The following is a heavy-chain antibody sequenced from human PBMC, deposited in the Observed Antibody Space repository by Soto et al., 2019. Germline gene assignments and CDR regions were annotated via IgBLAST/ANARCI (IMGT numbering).Heavy chain of an antibody. J-gene: IGHJ3*02. CDR1: GFTFSSYG. V-gene: IGHV3-30*18. D-gene: IGHD3-22*01. Sequence: QVQLVESGGGVVQPGRSLRLSCAASGFTFSSYGMHWVRQAPGKGLEWVAVISYDGSNKYYADFVKGRFTISRDNSKNTLYLQMNSLRAEDTAVYYCAKVSYYYDSSGYYSGAFDIWGQGTMVTVSS. CDR2: ISYDGSNK. CDR3: AKVSYYYDSSGYYSGAFDI.